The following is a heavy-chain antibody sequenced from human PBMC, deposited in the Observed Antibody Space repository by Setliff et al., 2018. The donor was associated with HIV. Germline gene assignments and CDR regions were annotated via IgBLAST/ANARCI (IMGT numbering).Heavy chain of an antibody. CDR3: ARGLGNFVPDLIGYFDY. D-gene: IGHD3-3*02. Sequence: SVKVSCKASGGTFSSYAISWVRQAPGQGLEWMGGIIPILGPANYAQKFQGRVTITAGEYTTTSYMELRNLRPEDTAIYYCARGLGNFVPDLIGYFDYWGQGTLVTVSS. CDR1: GGTFSSYA. V-gene: IGHV1-69*13. J-gene: IGHJ4*02. CDR2: IIPILGPA.